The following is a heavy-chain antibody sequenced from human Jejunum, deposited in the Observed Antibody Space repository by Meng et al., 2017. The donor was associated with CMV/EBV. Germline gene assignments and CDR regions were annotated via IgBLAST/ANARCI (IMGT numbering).Heavy chain of an antibody. D-gene: IGHD3-3*01. Sequence: GFTFDDYAMNWVRQAPGKGLEWVSGISWNSGRVDYADSVKGRFTISRDNVKNSLFLEMNSLRPEDTAFYYCAKPLSPYDFWSGTDFWGQGTLVTVSS. V-gene: IGHV3-9*01. CDR3: AKPLSPYDFWSGTDF. CDR2: ISWNSGRV. J-gene: IGHJ4*02. CDR1: GFTFDDYA.